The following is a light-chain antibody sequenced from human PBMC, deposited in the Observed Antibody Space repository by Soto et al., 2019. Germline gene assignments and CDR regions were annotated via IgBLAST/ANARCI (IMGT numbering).Light chain of an antibody. CDR2: GAS. V-gene: IGKV3-15*01. Sequence: TQSPDTVSLSPGERATLSCRASQTVSSNYLAWCQQRPGQAPSLLIYGASTSAAGIPARFSSSRSGTDFTLTISSLQSEDFAVYCCQQYTNWPQTFGQGTKLDNK. CDR1: QTVSSN. J-gene: IGKJ2*01. CDR3: QQYTNWPQT.